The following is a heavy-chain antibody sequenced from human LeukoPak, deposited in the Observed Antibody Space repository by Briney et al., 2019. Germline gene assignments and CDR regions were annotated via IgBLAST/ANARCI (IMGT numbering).Heavy chain of an antibody. J-gene: IGHJ4*02. CDR3: ARAHLSDYGDYFDY. D-gene: IGHD4-17*01. CDR2: IYSGGST. Sequence: GGSLRLSCAASGFTVSSNYMSWVRQAPGKGLEWVSVIYSGGSTYYADSVKGRFTISRDNSKNTLYLQMNSLRAEDTAVYYCARAHLSDYGDYFDYWGQGTLVTVSS. V-gene: IGHV3-53*05. CDR1: GFTVSSNY.